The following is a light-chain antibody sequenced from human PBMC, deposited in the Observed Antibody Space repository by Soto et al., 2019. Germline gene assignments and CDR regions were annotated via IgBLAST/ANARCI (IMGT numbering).Light chain of an antibody. CDR2: DVT. V-gene: IGLV2-14*03. Sequence: QSVLTQPASVSGSPGHSITISCTGTSSDVGGYNHVSWYQHYPGKAPKLIIYDVTNRPSGVSNRFSGSKSGNTASLTISGLQAEDEADYFCSSYTRSTIYVFGTGTKVTVL. CDR3: SSYTRSTIYV. J-gene: IGLJ1*01. CDR1: SSDVGGYNH.